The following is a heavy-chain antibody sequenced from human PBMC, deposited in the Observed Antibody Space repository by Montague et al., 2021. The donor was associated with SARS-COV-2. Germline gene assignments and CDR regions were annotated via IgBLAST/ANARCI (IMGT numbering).Heavy chain of an antibody. CDR2: IYYSGST. CDR3: ARCITIFGVVGSWFDP. Sequence: SLTCTVSGGSISSYYWSWIRQPPGKGLEWIGYIYYSGSTNYNPSLKSRVTISVDTSKNQFSLKLSSVTAADTAVYYCARCITIFGVVGSWFDPWGQGTLVTVSS. V-gene: IGHV4-59*01. J-gene: IGHJ5*02. D-gene: IGHD3-3*01. CDR1: GGSISSYY.